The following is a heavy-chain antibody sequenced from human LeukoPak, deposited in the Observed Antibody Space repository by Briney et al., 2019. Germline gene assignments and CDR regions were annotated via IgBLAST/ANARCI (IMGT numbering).Heavy chain of an antibody. V-gene: IGHV2-70*11. CDR3: ARTLSSSRSGFDY. CDR1: GFSLSTSGMC. CDR2: IAWVDDK. Sequence: RESGPALVKPTQTLTLTCTFSGFSLSTSGMCMSWIRQPPGKALEWLARIAWVDDKYYSTSLKTRLTISKDTSKNKVVLTMTNMDPVDTATYYCARTLSSSRSGFDYWGQGTLVTVSS. D-gene: IGHD2-2*01. J-gene: IGHJ4*02.